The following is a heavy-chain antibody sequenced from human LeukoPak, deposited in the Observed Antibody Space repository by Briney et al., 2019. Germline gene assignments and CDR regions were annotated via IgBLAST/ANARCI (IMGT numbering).Heavy chain of an antibody. Sequence: GASVKVSCKASDYTFDSYGITWVRQAPGQRLEWLGWISADNGATDFGQKVQGRVTLTTDTSTNTAYMELRSLRSDDTAVYYCVTPLPHYCSGTNCPLRYWGQGILVTVSS. CDR1: DYTFDSYG. J-gene: IGHJ4*02. CDR2: ISADNGAT. D-gene: IGHD2-2*01. CDR3: VTPLPHYCSGTNCPLRY. V-gene: IGHV1-18*01.